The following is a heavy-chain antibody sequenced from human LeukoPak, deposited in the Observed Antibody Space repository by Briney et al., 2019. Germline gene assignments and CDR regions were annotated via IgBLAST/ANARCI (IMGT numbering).Heavy chain of an antibody. CDR3: ASGSSGWYQEGMDV. CDR1: GGTFSSYA. J-gene: IGHJ6*02. D-gene: IGHD6-19*01. V-gene: IGHV1-69*01. Sequence: SVKVSCKASGGTFSSYAISWVRQAPGQGLEWMGGIIPIFGTANYAQKFQGRVTITADESTSTAYMELSSLRSEDTAVYYCASGSSGWYQEGMDVWGQGTTVTVSS. CDR2: IIPIFGTA.